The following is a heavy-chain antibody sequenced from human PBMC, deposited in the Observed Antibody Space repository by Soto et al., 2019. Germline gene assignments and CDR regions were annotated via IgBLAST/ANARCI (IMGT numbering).Heavy chain of an antibody. CDR2: IYYSGST. J-gene: IGHJ6*02. V-gene: IGHV4-31*03. CDR1: GGYISSGCYY. Sequence: PSETMSVTSTVAGGYISSGCYYWSWIRQHPGKGLEWIGYIYYSGSTYYNPSLKSRVTISVDTSKNQFSLKLSSVTAADTAVYYCARDSPSYYDILTGYPTYGMDVWGQGTTVTVSS. CDR3: ARDSPSYYDILTGYPTYGMDV. D-gene: IGHD3-9*01.